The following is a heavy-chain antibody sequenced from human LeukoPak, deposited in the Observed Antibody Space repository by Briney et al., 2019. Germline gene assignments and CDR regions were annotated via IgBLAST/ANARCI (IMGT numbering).Heavy chain of an antibody. D-gene: IGHD6-13*01. CDR1: GFTFSSYG. CDR2: IWYDGSNK. Sequence: PGRSLRLSCAASGFTFSSYGMHWVRQAPGKGLEWVAVIWYDGSNKYYADSVKGRFTISRDNSKNTLYLQMNSLRAEDTAVYYCARDGIAAAADWFDPWGQGTLVTVSS. J-gene: IGHJ5*02. CDR3: ARDGIAAAADWFDP. V-gene: IGHV3-33*01.